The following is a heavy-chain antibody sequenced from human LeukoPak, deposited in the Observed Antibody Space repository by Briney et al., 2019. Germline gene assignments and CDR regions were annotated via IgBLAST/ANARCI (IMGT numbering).Heavy chain of an antibody. CDR2: IRSKGYGGTT. CDR3: TRPYGKGEGVPGY. V-gene: IGHV3-49*04. D-gene: IGHD3-10*01. Sequence: GGSLRLSCTASGLSLGDYAMSWVRQAPGKGLEWVGFIRSKGYGGTTEYAASVKGRFTISRDDSKSIAYLQMNSLKTEDTAVYYCTRPYGKGEGVPGYWGQGTLVTVSS. CDR1: GLSLGDYA. J-gene: IGHJ1*01.